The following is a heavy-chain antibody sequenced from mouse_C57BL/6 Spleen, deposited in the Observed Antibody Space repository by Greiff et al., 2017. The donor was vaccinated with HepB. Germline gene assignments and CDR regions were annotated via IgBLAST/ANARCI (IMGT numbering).Heavy chain of an antibody. V-gene: IGHV1-26*01. J-gene: IGHJ2*01. CDR2: INPNNGGT. CDR1: GYTFTDYY. Sequence: EVQLQQSGPELVKPGASVKISCKASGYTFTDYYMNWVKQSHGKSLEWIGDINPNNGGTSYNQKFKGKATLTVDKSSSTAYMELRSLTSEDSAVYYCAKRGPYGNYDYWGQGTTLTVSS. D-gene: IGHD2-1*01. CDR3: AKRGPYGNYDY.